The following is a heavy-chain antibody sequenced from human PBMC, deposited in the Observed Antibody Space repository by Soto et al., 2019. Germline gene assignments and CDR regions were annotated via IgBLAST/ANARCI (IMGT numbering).Heavy chain of an antibody. CDR2: IIPLLDIA. CDR3: VRDSPIGSTYSGYDGIDY. V-gene: IGHV1-69*08. J-gene: IGHJ4*02. CDR1: GGTFRNDI. D-gene: IGHD5-12*01. Sequence: QVQLVQSGAEVKKPGSSVKVSCKASGGTFRNDIITWVRQAPGQGLEWMGRIIPLLDIANYAQKFQGRVTITAEQSTSTAYMELNSLRSEDTAVYYCVRDSPIGSTYSGYDGIDYWGQGTLVTVSS.